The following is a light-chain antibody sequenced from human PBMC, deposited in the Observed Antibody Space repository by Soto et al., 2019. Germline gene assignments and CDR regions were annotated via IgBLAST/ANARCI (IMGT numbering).Light chain of an antibody. CDR1: QGISTW. CDR3: QQVSCFRI. CDR2: AAS. V-gene: IGKV1-12*01. J-gene: IGKJ2*02. Sequence: DIQMTQSPSSVSASVGDSVTITCRASQGISTWFAWYQQKPGKAPKLLIFAASTLESGAPSRFSGSGSGTDVTLTISSLQPEEFATYYDQQVSCFRIFGQGTKLVIK.